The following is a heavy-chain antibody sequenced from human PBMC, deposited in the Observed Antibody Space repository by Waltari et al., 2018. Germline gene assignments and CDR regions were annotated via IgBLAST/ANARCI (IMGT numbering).Heavy chain of an antibody. CDR3: VAAKEYYYDGSGDDAFET. Sequence: QVQLQESGPGLAKSSETLSLTCDVSGYSMRSGYYRGWIRQPPRKGLEWIASIYKRGSSYYNPSLRTRVPISVDTSRNQFSLEMTSVTATDTATYYCVAAKEYYYDGSGDDAFETWGQGTLVTVSS. D-gene: IGHD3-22*01. CDR2: IYKRGSS. V-gene: IGHV4-38-2*01. J-gene: IGHJ3*02. CDR1: GYSMRSGYY.